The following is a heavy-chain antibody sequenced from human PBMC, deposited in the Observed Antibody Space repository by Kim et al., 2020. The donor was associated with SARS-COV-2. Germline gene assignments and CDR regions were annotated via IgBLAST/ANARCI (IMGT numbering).Heavy chain of an antibody. V-gene: IGHV3-48*02. Sequence: GGSLRLSCAASGFTLKTNSMNWVRQAPGKGLEWISHTTGSGRGIFYTAPVKGRFTISRDNTRNSLYLQMNSLRDDDTALYYCAGDSGVAYSVDVWGLG. CDR2: TTGSGRGI. J-gene: IGHJ6*02. CDR1: GFTLKTNS. CDR3: AGDSGVAYSVDV. D-gene: IGHD3-10*01.